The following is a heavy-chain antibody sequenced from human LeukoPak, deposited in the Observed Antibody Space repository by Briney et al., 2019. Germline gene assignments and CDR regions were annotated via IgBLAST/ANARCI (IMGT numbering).Heavy chain of an antibody. D-gene: IGHD6-13*01. J-gene: IGHJ4*02. V-gene: IGHV3-53*01. CDR3: ARHSSQFYFDY. CDR1: GFTVSSNY. Sequence: PGGSLRLSCAASGFTVSSNYMSWVRQAPGKGLEWVSVLYSGGSTYYADSVKGRLTISRDKSRNTLYLQMNSLRAEDTAVYYCARHSSQFYFDYWGQGTLVTVSS. CDR2: LYSGGST.